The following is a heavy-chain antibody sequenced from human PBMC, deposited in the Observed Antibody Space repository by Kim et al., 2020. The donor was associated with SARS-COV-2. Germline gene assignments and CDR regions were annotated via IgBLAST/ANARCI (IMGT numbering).Heavy chain of an antibody. V-gene: IGHV4-34*01. CDR2: INYNTGTT. J-gene: IGHJ4*02. D-gene: IGHD1-26*01. CDR3: ARGGGAK. CDR1: GGPLSGYY. Sequence: SETLSLTCAVYGGPLSGYYWTWIRQSPGTGLEWLAEINYNTGTTTYNPSLKSRATISVNTSKNQFSLNVTSVTAADTAVYFCARGGGAKWGQGTLVTVSS.